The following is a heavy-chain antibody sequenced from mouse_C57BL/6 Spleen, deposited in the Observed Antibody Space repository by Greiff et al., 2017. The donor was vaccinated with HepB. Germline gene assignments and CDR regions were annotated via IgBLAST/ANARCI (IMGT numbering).Heavy chain of an antibody. V-gene: IGHV5-12*01. J-gene: IGHJ1*03. CDR2: ISNGGGST. CDR1: GFTFSSYG. D-gene: IGHD2-2*01. CDR3: ARRSYGYDGYFDV. Sequence: EVHLVESGGDLVKPGGSLKLSCAASGFTFSSYGMSWVRQTPEKRLEWVAYISNGGGSTYYPDTVKGRFTISRDNAKNTLYLQMSRLKSEDTAMYYCARRSYGYDGYFDVWGTGTTVTVSS.